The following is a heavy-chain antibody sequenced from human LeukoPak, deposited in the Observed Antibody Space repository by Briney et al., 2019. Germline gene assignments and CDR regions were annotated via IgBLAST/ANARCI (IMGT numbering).Heavy chain of an antibody. CDR2: IYYSGST. D-gene: IGHD2-15*01. Sequence: SETLSLTCTASGGSVSSGSYYWSWIRQPPGKGLEWIGYIYYSGSTNYNPSLKSRVTISVDTSKNQFSLKLSSVTAADTAVYYCARVRPGVAATFYDYWGQGTPVTVSS. J-gene: IGHJ4*02. V-gene: IGHV4-61*01. CDR3: ARVRPGVAATFYDY. CDR1: GGSVSSGSYY.